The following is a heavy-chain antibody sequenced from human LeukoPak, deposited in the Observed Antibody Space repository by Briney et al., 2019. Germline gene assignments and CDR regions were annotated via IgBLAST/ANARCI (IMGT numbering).Heavy chain of an antibody. Sequence: SETLSLTCIVSGVSVSDTDYYWGWVRQPPGKTLEWIGSMHFSGSPFYSPSLESRFSMSVDTSKNQFSLHLRSVTAVDTAVYYCARDEVGAKGRPFDYWGRGNPGHRLL. D-gene: IGHD1-26*01. CDR3: ARDEVGAKGRPFDY. J-gene: IGHJ4*02. V-gene: IGHV4-39*07. CDR2: MHFSGSP. CDR1: GVSVSDTDYY.